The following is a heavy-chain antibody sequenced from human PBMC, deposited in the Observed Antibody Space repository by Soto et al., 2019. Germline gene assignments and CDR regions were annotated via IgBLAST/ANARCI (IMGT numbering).Heavy chain of an antibody. Sequence: SETLSLTCAVSGCSISSSSYYWGWIRQPPGKGLEWIGSIYYSGSTYYNPSLKSRVTISVDTSKNQFSLKLSSVTAADTAVYYCAASSTSSHGPWGQGTLVTVSS. CDR2: IYYSGST. CDR1: GCSISSSSYY. V-gene: IGHV4-39*01. J-gene: IGHJ5*02. D-gene: IGHD2-2*01. CDR3: AASSTSSHGP.